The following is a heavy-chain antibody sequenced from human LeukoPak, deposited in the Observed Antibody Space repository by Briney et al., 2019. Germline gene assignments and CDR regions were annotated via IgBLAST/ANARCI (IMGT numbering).Heavy chain of an antibody. CDR1: GGYLGSHY. V-gene: IGHV4-59*11. Sequence: SETLSLTCTVSGGYLGSHYWTWIRQPPGKGLEWIGYIYDSGSTYYHPSLKSRVTISVDTSKNQFSLRLSSATAADTAVYYCARDYGGNLFDYWGQGTLVTVSS. J-gene: IGHJ4*02. CDR3: ARDYGGNLFDY. CDR2: IYDSGST. D-gene: IGHD4-23*01.